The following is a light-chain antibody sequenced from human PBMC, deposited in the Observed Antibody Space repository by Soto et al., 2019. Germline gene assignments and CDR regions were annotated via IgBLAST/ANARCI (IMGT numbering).Light chain of an antibody. CDR1: SSDVGGYNY. CDR3: SSYEGSNKV. J-gene: IGLJ2*01. Sequence: QSALNQPPSASGSPGQAVTISCTGTSSDVGGYNYVSWYQQHPGKAPKLMIYEVSKRPSGVPDRFSGSKSGNTASLTVSGLQAEDEADYYCSSYEGSNKVFGGGTKLTVL. V-gene: IGLV2-8*01. CDR2: EVS.